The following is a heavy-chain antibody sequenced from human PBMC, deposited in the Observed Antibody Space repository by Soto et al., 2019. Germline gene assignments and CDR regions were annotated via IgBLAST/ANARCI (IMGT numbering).Heavy chain of an antibody. J-gene: IGHJ6*01. V-gene: IGHV3-30*18. Sequence: PGGSLRLSCAASGFTFSNYGIHWVRQAPGKGLEWVALMSYDGTNEYYADSVKGRFTISRDNSKNMLFLQINGLRAEDTAVYYCGKDLHHSSGYFFTVRLNAMDVWGQGTTVTVSS. CDR2: MSYDGTNE. CDR1: GFTFSNYG. D-gene: IGHD3-22*01. CDR3: GKDLHHSSGYFFTVRLNAMDV.